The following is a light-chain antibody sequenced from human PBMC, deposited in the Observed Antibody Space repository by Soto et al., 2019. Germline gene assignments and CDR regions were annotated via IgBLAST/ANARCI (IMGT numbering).Light chain of an antibody. Sequence: QSALTQPASVSGSPGQSFTISCTGGSSDVGGYDYVSWYQHHPGEAPKLLIYDVIKRPSGVSRRCSGSKSGYTASLTISGLQAEDEADYYCSAYATGHSVVFGVGTKLTVL. CDR3: SAYATGHSVV. CDR1: SSDVGGYDY. J-gene: IGLJ2*01. V-gene: IGLV2-14*03. CDR2: DVI.